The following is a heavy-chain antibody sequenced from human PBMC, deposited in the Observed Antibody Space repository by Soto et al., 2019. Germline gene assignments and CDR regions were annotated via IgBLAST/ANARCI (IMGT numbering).Heavy chain of an antibody. D-gene: IGHD2-2*01. CDR3: ARGKYCSTTTCYSPNWFDP. CDR1: GGTFSTYT. CDR2: IIPILEIA. Sequence: SVKVSCKASGGTFSTYTINWVRQAPGQGLKWMGRIIPILEIANYAQKFQGRVAITADKSTNTAYMELSNLRSEDTAVYYCARGKYCSTTTCYSPNWFDPWGQGTLVTVSS. V-gene: IGHV1-69*02. J-gene: IGHJ5*02.